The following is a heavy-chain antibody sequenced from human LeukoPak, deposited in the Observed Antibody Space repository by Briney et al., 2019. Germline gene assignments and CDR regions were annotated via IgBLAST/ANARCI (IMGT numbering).Heavy chain of an antibody. CDR2: ISYTGRP. V-gene: IGHV4-59*11. D-gene: IGHD3-9*01. Sequence: SETLSLTCTVSGGSISSHFWSWIRQTPGKGLEWIGYISYTGRPNYNPSLKNRVSISIDTSKNQFSLKLSSVTAADTAVYYCAREADIRYYYGMDVWGQGTTVTVSS. J-gene: IGHJ6*02. CDR1: GGSISSHF. CDR3: AREADIRYYYGMDV.